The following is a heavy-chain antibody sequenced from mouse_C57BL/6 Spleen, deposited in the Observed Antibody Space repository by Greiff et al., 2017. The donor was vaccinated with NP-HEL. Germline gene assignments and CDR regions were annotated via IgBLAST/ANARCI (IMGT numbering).Heavy chain of an antibody. Sequence: QVQLQQSGPGLVAPSQSLSITCTVSGFSLTSYAISWVRQPPGKGLEWLGVIWTGGGTNYNSALKSRLSISKDNSKSQVFLKMNSLQTDDTARYYCAGTTVSSYWYFDVWGTGTTVTVSS. D-gene: IGHD1-1*01. CDR1: GFSLTSYA. CDR2: IWTGGGT. J-gene: IGHJ1*03. V-gene: IGHV2-9-1*01. CDR3: AGTTVSSYWYFDV.